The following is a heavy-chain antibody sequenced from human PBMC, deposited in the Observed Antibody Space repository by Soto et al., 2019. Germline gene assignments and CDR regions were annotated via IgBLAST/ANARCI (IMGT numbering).Heavy chain of an antibody. J-gene: IGHJ5*01. V-gene: IGHV5-51*01. CDR3: ARQSYYDVLTGYLNWFDS. D-gene: IGHD3-9*01. CDR2: IYPGDSDT. CDR1: GYSFTSYW. Sequence: PGESLKISCKGSGYSFTSYWIGWVRQMPGKGLEWMGIIYPGDSDTRYSPSFQGQVTISADNSINTAYLQWSSLKASDTGIYYCARQSYYDVLTGYLNWFDSWGRGTQVTVSS.